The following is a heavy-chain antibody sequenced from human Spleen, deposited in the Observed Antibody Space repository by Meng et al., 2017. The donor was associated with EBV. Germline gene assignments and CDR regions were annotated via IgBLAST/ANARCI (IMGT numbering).Heavy chain of an antibody. CDR1: CASVDSDIYY. Sequence: QGPLHDVGPVLVKPSETLSLPCTVSCASVDSDIYYWSWIRQPPGKGLEWIGFIYYSGSTKYNPSLLSRVTMSLDTSKNQVSLTLNSVTAADTAMYYCAGEVWSGYYRADYWGQGTLVTVSS. V-gene: IGHV4-61*01. D-gene: IGHD3-3*01. CDR2: IYYSGST. J-gene: IGHJ4*02. CDR3: AGEVWSGYYRADY.